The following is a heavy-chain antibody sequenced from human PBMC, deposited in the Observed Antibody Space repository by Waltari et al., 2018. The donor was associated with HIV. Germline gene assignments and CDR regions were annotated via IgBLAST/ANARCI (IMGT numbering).Heavy chain of an antibody. CDR3: ARGGYSSGWSDY. D-gene: IGHD6-19*01. J-gene: IGHJ4*02. CDR2: IKQDGSEK. Sequence: EVQLVESGGGLVQPGGSLRLSCVASGFTFSSYWMSWVRQAPGKGLEWVANIKQDGSEKYYVDSVKGRFTISRDNAKNSLYLQMNSLRAEDTAVYYCARGGYSSGWSDYWGQGTLVTVSS. CDR1: GFTFSSYW. V-gene: IGHV3-7*01.